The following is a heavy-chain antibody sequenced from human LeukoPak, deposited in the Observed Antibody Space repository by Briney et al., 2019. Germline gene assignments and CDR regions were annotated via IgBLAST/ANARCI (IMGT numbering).Heavy chain of an antibody. CDR3: TTYISGHY. CDR1: GFIFSGSD. Sequence: GGSLTLSCATSGFIFSGSDIHWVRQASGRGLEWVGRIRTKLRNYATAYAASVKGRFTISRDDSGDTAYLQMNSLKTEDTAVYYCTTYISGHYWGQGTLVTVSS. D-gene: IGHD1-20*01. V-gene: IGHV3-73*01. J-gene: IGHJ4*02. CDR2: IRTKLRNYAT.